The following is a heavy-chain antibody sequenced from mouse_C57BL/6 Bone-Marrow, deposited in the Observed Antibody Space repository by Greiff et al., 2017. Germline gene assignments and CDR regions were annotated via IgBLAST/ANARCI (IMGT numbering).Heavy chain of an antibody. J-gene: IGHJ4*01. CDR3: TRGGQQGYYYAMDY. CDR2: IIPNYGTT. CDR1: GYSFTDYN. D-gene: IGHD1-1*02. V-gene: IGHV1-39*01. Sequence: VQLKQSGPELVKFGASVKISCKASGYSFTDYNMNWVKQSNGKSLEWMGVIIPNYGTTSSNQKFKGKATSIVDSSSSTAYVQLKSLTSEDSAVYYGTRGGQQGYYYAMDYWGQGPSVTASS.